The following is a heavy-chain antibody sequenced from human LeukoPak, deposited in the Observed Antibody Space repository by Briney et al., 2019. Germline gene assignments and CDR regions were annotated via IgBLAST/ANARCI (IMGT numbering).Heavy chain of an antibody. CDR1: GFRFRSYI. D-gene: IGHD7-27*01. J-gene: IGHJ4*02. CDR2: ISSGSRPI. Sequence: GGSLRLSCAASGFRFRSYIMNWVRQAPGRGLEWISYISSGSRPIFYAASVKGRFTISRDNAKNSLYLLMDSLRDDDTAVYPCARESITGDRDFDYWGEGTLITVSS. CDR3: ARESITGDRDFDY. V-gene: IGHV3-48*02.